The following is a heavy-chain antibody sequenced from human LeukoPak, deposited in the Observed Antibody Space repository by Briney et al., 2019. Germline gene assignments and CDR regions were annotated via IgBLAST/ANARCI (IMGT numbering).Heavy chain of an antibody. CDR3: ARGLVPAATSYYFDY. CDR1: GGSFSGYY. J-gene: IGHJ4*02. CDR2: INHSGST. Sequence: SETLSLTCAVYGGSFSGYYRSWIRQPPGKGLEWIGEINHSGSTNYNPSLKSRVTISVDTSKNQFSLKLSSVTAADTAVYYCARGLVPAATSYYFDYWGQGTLVTVSS. D-gene: IGHD2-2*01. V-gene: IGHV4-34*01.